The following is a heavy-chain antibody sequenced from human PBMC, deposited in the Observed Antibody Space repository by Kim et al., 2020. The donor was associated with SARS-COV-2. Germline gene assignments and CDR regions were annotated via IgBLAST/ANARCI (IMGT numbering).Heavy chain of an antibody. CDR3: TTRVGGSYFGYY. CDR2: IKSKTDGGTT. V-gene: IGHV3-15*01. D-gene: IGHD1-26*01. J-gene: IGHJ4*02. CDR1: GFTFSNAW. Sequence: GGSLRLSCAASGFTFSNAWMSWVRQAPGKGLEWVGRIKSKTDGGTTDYAAPVKGRFTISRDDSKNTLYLQMNSLKTEDTAVYYCTTRVGGSYFGYYWGQGTLVTVSS.